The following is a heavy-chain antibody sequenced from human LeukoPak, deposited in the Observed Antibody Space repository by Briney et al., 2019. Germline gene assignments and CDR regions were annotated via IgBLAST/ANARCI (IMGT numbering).Heavy chain of an antibody. CDR1: GRSFSDYY. Sequence: SETLSLTCAVYGRSFSDYYWSWIRQPPGKGLEWIGEINHRGRTNYNPSLKSRVTMSVDTSKNQFSLKGTSVTAAGTALYYCARGEGQTPGPDYWGQGTLVTVSS. CDR2: INHRGRT. J-gene: IGHJ4*02. CDR3: ARGEGQTPGPDY. V-gene: IGHV4-34*01.